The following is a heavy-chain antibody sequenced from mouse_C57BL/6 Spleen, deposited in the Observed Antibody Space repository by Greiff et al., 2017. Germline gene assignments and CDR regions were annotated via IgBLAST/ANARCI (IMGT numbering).Heavy chain of an antibody. CDR2: IYPGSGST. CDR3: AREGVYYGNYVFDV. J-gene: IGHJ1*03. CDR1: GYTFTSYW. V-gene: IGHV1-55*01. D-gene: IGHD2-1*01. Sequence: QVQLQQPGAELVKPGASVKMSCKASGYTFTSYWITWVKQRPGQGLEWIGDIYPGSGSTNYNEKFKSKATLTVDTSSSTAYMQLSSLTSEDSAVYYCAREGVYYGNYVFDVWGTGTTVTVSS.